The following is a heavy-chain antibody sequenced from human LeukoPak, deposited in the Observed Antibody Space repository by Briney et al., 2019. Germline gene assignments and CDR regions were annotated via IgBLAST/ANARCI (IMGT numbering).Heavy chain of an antibody. J-gene: IGHJ4*02. CDR1: GFTFSSYA. CDR2: ISYDGSNK. D-gene: IGHD3-22*01. Sequence: GRSLRLSCAASGFTFSSYAMHWVRQAPGKGLGWVAVISYDGSNKYYADSVKGRFTISRDNSKNALYLQMNSLRAEDTAVYYCASYDSSGYYFDYWGQGTLVTVSS. V-gene: IGHV3-30-3*01. CDR3: ASYDSSGYYFDY.